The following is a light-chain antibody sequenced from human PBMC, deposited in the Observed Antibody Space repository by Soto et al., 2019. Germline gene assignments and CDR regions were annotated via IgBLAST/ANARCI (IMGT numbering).Light chain of an antibody. J-gene: IGLJ2*01. Sequence: QSALTQPASVSGSPGQSITISCTGTSGDVGGYNYVSWYQQHPGKAPKLMIYEVSNRPSGVSNRFSGSKSGNTASLTISGLQAEDEADYYCSSYTGSSTVIFGGGTKVTVL. CDR3: SSYTGSSTVI. CDR2: EVS. CDR1: SGDVGGYNY. V-gene: IGLV2-14*01.